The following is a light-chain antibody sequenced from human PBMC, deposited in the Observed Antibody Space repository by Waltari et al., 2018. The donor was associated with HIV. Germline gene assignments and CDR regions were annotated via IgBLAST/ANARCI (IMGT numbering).Light chain of an antibody. J-gene: IGKJ3*01. CDR1: QSFSDS. V-gene: IGKV1-5*03. CDR3: QQYNSYPFT. CDR2: KAS. Sequence: DIQMTQSPSTLSASVGDRVTITCRASQSFSDSLAWYQQKPGKAPKLLNYKASNLESGVPSTFGGSGSGTEFTLTISSLQPDDFATYYCQQYNSYPFTFGPGTKVEIK.